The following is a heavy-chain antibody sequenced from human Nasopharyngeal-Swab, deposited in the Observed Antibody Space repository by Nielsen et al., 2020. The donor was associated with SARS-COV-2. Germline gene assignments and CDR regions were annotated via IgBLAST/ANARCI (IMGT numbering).Heavy chain of an antibody. V-gene: IGHV4-39*07. CDR3: ATTGYSSVYYVH. D-gene: IGHD6-25*01. Sequence: SETLSLTCTVSGYSISSSNYYWGWIRQPPGKGLEWIGEINHSGSTNYNPSLESRVTLSVDTSKNQFSLNLISVTAADTAVYYCATTGYSSVYYVHWGQGVLVTVSS. CDR1: GYSISSSNYY. CDR2: INHSGST. J-gene: IGHJ4*02.